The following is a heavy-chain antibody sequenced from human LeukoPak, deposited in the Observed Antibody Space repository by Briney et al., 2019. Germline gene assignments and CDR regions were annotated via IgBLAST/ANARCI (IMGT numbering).Heavy chain of an antibody. V-gene: IGHV4-59*01. D-gene: IGHD2-2*02. CDR3: ARGPYCSSTSCYRAIRWFDP. Sequence: SETLSLACTVSGGSISSYYWSWIRQPPGKGLEWIGYIYYSGSTNYNPSLKSRVTISVDTSKNQFSLKLSSVTAADTAVYYCARGPYCSSTSCYRAIRWFDPWGQGTLVTVSS. CDR1: GGSISSYY. CDR2: IYYSGST. J-gene: IGHJ5*02.